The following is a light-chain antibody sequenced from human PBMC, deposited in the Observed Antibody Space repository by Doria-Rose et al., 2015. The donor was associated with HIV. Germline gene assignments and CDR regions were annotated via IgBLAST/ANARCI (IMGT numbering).Light chain of an antibody. J-gene: IGKJ5*01. CDR2: DAS. CDR1: QRVKSSY. V-gene: IGKV3-20*01. Sequence: TQSPGTLSLSPGERATLSCRASQRVKSSYLAWYQQKPGQAPRLLIYDASTRATGIPDRFSGSASVTDFPLTISRLEPEDVAVYYCQQYGTSRGTFGQGTRLEIK. CDR3: QQYGTSRGT.